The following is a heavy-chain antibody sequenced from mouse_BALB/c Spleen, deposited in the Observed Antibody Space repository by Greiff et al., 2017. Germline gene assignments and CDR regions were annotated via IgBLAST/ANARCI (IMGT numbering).Heavy chain of an antibody. D-gene: IGHD2-3*01. V-gene: IGHV5-6-5*01. J-gene: IGHJ3*01. Sequence: EVKLVESGGGLVKPGGSLKLSCAASGFTFSSYAMSWVRQTPETRLEWVASISSGGSTYYPDSVKGRFTISRDNARTILYLQMSSLRSEDTAMYYCARDGYWAYWGQGTLVTVSA. CDR3: ARDGYWAY. CDR2: ISSGGST. CDR1: GFTFSSYA.